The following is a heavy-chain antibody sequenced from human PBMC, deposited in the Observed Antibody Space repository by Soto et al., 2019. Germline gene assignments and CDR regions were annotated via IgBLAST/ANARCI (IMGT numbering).Heavy chain of an antibody. Sequence: EVQLVESGGGLVQPGGSLRLSCAASGFTVSSNYMSWVRKDPGKGLEWVSVIYSGGSTYYADSVKGRFTISRDNSKNTLYLQMTSLRAEDTAVYYCAREARIAAAYEDDAFDIWGQGTMVTVSS. CDR2: IYSGGST. D-gene: IGHD6-13*01. CDR1: GFTVSSNY. V-gene: IGHV3-66*01. CDR3: AREARIAAAYEDDAFDI. J-gene: IGHJ3*02.